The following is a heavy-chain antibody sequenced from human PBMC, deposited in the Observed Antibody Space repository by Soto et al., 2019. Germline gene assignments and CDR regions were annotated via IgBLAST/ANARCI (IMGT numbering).Heavy chain of an antibody. CDR3: ARGWAYAFDY. CDR1: VGSISRYY. Sequence: SETLSLTCTVAVGSISRYYWSWIRQPPGKGLEWIGYIYYGGSTNYNPSLKSRVTISVDTSKNQFSLKLSSVTAADTAVYYCARGWAYAFDYWGQGILVSAPQ. CDR2: IYYGGST. V-gene: IGHV4-59*01. J-gene: IGHJ4*02. D-gene: IGHD3-16*01.